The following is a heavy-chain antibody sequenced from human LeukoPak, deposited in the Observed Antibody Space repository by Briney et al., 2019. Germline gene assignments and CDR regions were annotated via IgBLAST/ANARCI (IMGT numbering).Heavy chain of an antibody. CDR3: AKASHGGRYCSSTSCYTWDWFDP. J-gene: IGHJ5*02. D-gene: IGHD2-2*02. CDR1: GFTFSSYG. Sequence: GRSLRLSCAASGFTFSSYGMHWVRPAPGKGLEWVAVISYDGSNKYYADSVKGRFTISRDNSKNTLYLQMNSLRAEDTAVYYCAKASHGGRYCSSTSCYTWDWFDPWGQGTLVTVSS. CDR2: ISYDGSNK. V-gene: IGHV3-30*18.